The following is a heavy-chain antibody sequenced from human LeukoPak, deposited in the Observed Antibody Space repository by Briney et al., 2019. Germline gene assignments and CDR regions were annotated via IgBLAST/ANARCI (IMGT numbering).Heavy chain of an antibody. D-gene: IGHD3-9*01. CDR1: GVSISSSSYY. CDR2: IYSSGST. Sequence: SETLSLTCTVSGVSISSSSYYWSWIRQPAGKGLEWIGRIYSSGSTNYNPSLKSRVTISLDTSKNQFSLKLSSVTAADTAVYYCARGSYDILTGYYIYYFDYWGQGTLVTVAS. CDR3: ARGSYDILTGYYIYYFDY. J-gene: IGHJ4*02. V-gene: IGHV4-61*02.